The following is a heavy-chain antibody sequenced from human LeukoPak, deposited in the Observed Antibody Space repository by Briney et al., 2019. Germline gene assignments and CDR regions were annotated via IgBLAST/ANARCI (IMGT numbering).Heavy chain of an antibody. CDR2: INSDGSST. CDR1: GFTFSSYW. Sequence: GGSLRLSCAASGFTFSSYWMHWVRQAPGKGLVWVSRINSDGSSTSYADSVKGRFTISRDNSKNTLYLQMNSLRAEDTAVYYCARDNRLRFLEWFQYNWFDPWGQGTLVTVSS. V-gene: IGHV3-74*01. CDR3: ARDNRLRFLEWFQYNWFDP. D-gene: IGHD3-3*01. J-gene: IGHJ5*02.